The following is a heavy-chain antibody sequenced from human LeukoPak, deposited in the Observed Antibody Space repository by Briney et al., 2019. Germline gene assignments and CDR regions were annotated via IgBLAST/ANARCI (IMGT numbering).Heavy chain of an antibody. CDR2: INDNGAGT. CDR3: AKGLRTGVGPYMGYHYYMDV. J-gene: IGHJ6*03. CDR1: GFTFSSYA. Sequence: GSLRLSCAASGFTFSSYAMSWVRPAPGKGLKWVSTINDNGAGTYYADSVKGRFTISRDNSYNTVSLQMNSLRDEDTGVYYCAKGLRTGVGPYMGYHYYMDVWGKGATVTVSS. D-gene: IGHD3-16*01. V-gene: IGHV3-23*01.